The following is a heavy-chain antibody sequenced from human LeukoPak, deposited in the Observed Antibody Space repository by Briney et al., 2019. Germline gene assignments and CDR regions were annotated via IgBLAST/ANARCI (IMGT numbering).Heavy chain of an antibody. J-gene: IGHJ6*02. CDR3: AKDSNYDILNGYFGMDV. CDR2: ISWNSGSI. D-gene: IGHD3-9*01. Sequence: QPGGSLRLSCAASGFTFDDYAMHWVRQAPGKGLEWVSGISWNSGSIGYADSVKGRFTISRDNAKNSLYLQMNSLRAEDTALYYCAKDSNYDILNGYFGMDVWGQGTTVTVSS. CDR1: GFTFDDYA. V-gene: IGHV3-9*01.